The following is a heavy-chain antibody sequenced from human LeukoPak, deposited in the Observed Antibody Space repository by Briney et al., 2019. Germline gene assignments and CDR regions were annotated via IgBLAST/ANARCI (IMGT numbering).Heavy chain of an antibody. CDR1: GGSISSYY. V-gene: IGHV4-4*07. CDR2: IYTSGST. CDR3: ARGGGRFYYYYYYMDV. Sequence: KASETLSLTCTVSGGSISSYYWSWIRQPAGKGLEWIGRIYTSGSTNYNPSLKSRVTMSVDTSKNQFSLKLSSVTAADTAVYYCARGGGRFYYYYYYMDVWGKGTTVTVSS. D-gene: IGHD3-16*01. J-gene: IGHJ6*03.